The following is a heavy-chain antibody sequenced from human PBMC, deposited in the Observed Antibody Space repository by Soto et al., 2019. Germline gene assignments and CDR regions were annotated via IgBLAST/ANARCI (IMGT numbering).Heavy chain of an antibody. V-gene: IGHV3-23*01. CDR3: AGPGYSSQDY. CDR2: ISGSGDGT. CDR1: GFTFSSFA. J-gene: IGHJ4*02. Sequence: GGSLRLSCAASGFTFSSFALSWVRQAPGKGLEWVSAISGSGDGTDYADSVKGRFTISRDNSKNTLYLQMNSLRAEDTAVYYCAGPGYSSQDYWGQGAQVTVSS. D-gene: IGHD5-18*01.